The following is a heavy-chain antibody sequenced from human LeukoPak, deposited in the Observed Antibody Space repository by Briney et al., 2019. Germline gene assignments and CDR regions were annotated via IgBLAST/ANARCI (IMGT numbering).Heavy chain of an antibody. Sequence: ASVKVSCKASGYTFTGYFLHWVRRAPGQGFEWMGWINPNSGDTSYTQTLQGRVTMTRDTSISTAYMELSSLRPDDTAVYYCARAQSLTAPAGTFANSWGQGTLVTVSS. CDR1: GYTFTGYF. V-gene: IGHV1-2*02. CDR2: INPNSGDT. CDR3: ARAQSLTAPAGTFANS. D-gene: IGHD6-13*01. J-gene: IGHJ4*02.